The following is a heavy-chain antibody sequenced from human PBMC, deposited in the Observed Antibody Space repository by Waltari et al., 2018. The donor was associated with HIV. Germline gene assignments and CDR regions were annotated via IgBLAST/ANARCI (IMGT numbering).Heavy chain of an antibody. Sequence: EVQLVESGGGLVKPGGSLRLSCAASGFPFSNAWMSWVRQAPGKGLEWVGRIKSKTDGGTTDYAAPVKGRFTISRDDSKNTLYLQMNSLKTEDTAVYYCTTLYPGYCSGGSCYKDDYWGQGTLVTVSS. V-gene: IGHV3-15*01. D-gene: IGHD2-15*01. CDR2: IKSKTDGGTT. CDR1: GFPFSNAW. J-gene: IGHJ4*02. CDR3: TTLYPGYCSGGSCYKDDY.